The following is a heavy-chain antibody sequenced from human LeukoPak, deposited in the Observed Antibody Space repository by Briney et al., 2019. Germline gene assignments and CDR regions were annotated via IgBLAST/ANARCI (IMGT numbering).Heavy chain of an antibody. D-gene: IGHD3-3*01. CDR3: ARGGYDSVYYYYGMDV. CDR2: INCNGGGT. Sequence: ASVKVSCKASGYTFTGYYIHWVRQAPGQGLEWMGRINCNGGGTSYAQKFQGRVTMTRDTSISTAYMELSRLRSDDTAVYYCARGGYDSVYYYYGMDVWGQGTTVTVSS. V-gene: IGHV1-2*06. CDR1: GYTFTGYY. J-gene: IGHJ6*02.